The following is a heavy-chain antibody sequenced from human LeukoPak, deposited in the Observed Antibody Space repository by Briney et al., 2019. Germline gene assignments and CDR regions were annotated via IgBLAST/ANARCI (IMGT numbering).Heavy chain of an antibody. CDR3: ARAPYSSSWYADYGMDV. D-gene: IGHD6-13*01. Sequence: PSETLSLTCTVSGGSISSYYWSWIRQPPGKGLEWIGYIYYSGSTNYNPSLKSRVTISVDTSKNQFSLKLSSVTAADTAVYYCARAPYSSSWYADYGMDVWGQGTTVTVSS. CDR2: IYYSGST. V-gene: IGHV4-59*01. CDR1: GGSISSYY. J-gene: IGHJ6*02.